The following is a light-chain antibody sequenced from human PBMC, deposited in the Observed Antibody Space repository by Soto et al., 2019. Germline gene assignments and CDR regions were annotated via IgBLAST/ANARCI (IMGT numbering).Light chain of an antibody. CDR3: SSYISSSTYV. J-gene: IGLJ1*01. CDR1: SSDIGRYNY. V-gene: IGLV2-14*01. Sequence: QAVLTQPASVSGSPGQSITISCTGTSSDIGRYNYVSWYQQYPGKAPKVMIYDVSNRPSGVSNRFSGSKSGNTASLTISGLQAEDEADYYCSSYISSSTYVFGTGTKVTVL. CDR2: DVS.